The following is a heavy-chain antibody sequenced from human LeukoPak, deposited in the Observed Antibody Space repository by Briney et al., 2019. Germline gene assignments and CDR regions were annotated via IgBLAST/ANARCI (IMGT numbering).Heavy chain of an antibody. CDR1: GGSFSGYY. J-gene: IGHJ4*02. V-gene: IGHV4-34*01. Sequence: KPSETLSLTCAVYGGSFSGYYWSWIRQPPGKGLEWIGSIYYSGSTYYNPSLKSRVTISVDTSKNQFSLKLSSVTAADTAVYYCARRTGYCSSTSCYYYFDYWGQGTLVTVSS. CDR3: ARRTGYCSSTSCYYYFDY. D-gene: IGHD2-2*03. CDR2: IYYSGST.